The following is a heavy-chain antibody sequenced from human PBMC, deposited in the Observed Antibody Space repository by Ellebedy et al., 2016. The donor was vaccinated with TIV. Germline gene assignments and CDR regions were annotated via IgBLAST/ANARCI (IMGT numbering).Heavy chain of an antibody. D-gene: IGHD5-18*01. CDR2: INAGNGDT. J-gene: IGHJ4*02. V-gene: IGHV1-3*01. Sequence: ASVKVSCKASGYTFTSYPMHWVRQAPGQRLEWMGWINAGNGDTKYSQKFQGRVTITRDTSTSTVYMELSSLRSEDTAVYYCARRDTYGFIDYWGQGTLVTVSS. CDR3: ARRDTYGFIDY. CDR1: GYTFTSYP.